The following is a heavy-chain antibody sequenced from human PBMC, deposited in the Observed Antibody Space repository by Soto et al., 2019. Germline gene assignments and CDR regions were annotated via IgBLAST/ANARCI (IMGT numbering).Heavy chain of an antibody. D-gene: IGHD3-10*01. CDR3: ASNSGSGYRAFDY. CDR2: VNPILSMS. J-gene: IGHJ4*02. Sequence: QVQLVQSGAEVKSAGSSVKVSCKASGDTFNFYSINCVRQAPVLGLEWVGRVNPILSMSNYAQRFQGRVTMTADKSTGTAYMELRSLRSDDTAIYYCASNSGSGYRAFDYWGQGALVTVSS. V-gene: IGHV1-69*02. CDR1: GDTFNFYS.